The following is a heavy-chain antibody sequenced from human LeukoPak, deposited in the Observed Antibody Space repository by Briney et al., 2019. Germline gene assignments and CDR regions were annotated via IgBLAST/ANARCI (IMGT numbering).Heavy chain of an antibody. Sequence: ASVKVSCKASGYTFTSYYIHWVRQAPGQGLDWMGIINPRAGSTSFAQKFQGRVTMTRDTSTSTVYMELSSLRSEDTAVYYCARASYCSDGSCYSDYWGQGTLVTVSS. CDR1: GYTFTSYY. CDR2: INPRAGST. J-gene: IGHJ4*02. D-gene: IGHD2-15*01. CDR3: ARASYCSDGSCYSDY. V-gene: IGHV1-46*01.